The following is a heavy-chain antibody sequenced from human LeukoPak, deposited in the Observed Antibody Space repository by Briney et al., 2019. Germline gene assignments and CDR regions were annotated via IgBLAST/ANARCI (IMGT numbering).Heavy chain of an antibody. Sequence: GGSLRLSCAASGFTFSDSFMSWVRQAPGKGLEWVGRSRNKADSYTAEYAASVKGRFTISRDESKNSLYLQISSLETEDAAVYYCATSSWYRLAYWGQGTLVTVSS. CDR3: ATSSWYRLAY. J-gene: IGHJ4*02. V-gene: IGHV3-72*01. CDR2: SRNKADSYTA. CDR1: GFTFSDSF. D-gene: IGHD6-13*01.